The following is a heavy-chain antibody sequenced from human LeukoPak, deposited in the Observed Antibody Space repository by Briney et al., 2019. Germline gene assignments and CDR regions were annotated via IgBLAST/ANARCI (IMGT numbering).Heavy chain of an antibody. CDR2: ISSSGSIT. V-gene: IGHV3-11*01. Sequence: GGSLRLSCAASGFTFSDYYMSWIRQAPGKGLEWVSYISSSGSITYYADSVKGRFTISRDNAKNSLYLQMNSLRAEDTAVYYCARDKRITMVRGVIYYYGMDVWGQGTTVTVSS. CDR1: GFTFSDYY. CDR3: ARDKRITMVRGVIYYYGMDV. D-gene: IGHD3-10*01. J-gene: IGHJ6*02.